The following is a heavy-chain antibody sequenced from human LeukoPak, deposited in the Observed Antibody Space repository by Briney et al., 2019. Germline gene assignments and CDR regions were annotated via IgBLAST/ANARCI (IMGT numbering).Heavy chain of an antibody. V-gene: IGHV4-39*07. Sequence: SETLSLTCTVSGGSISSSSYYWGWIRQPPGKGLEWIGSIYYSGSTYYNPSLKSRVTISVDTSKNQFSLKLSSVTAADTAVYYCARRCRITMVRGVRGYFDYWGQGTLVTVSS. CDR1: GGSISSSSYY. J-gene: IGHJ4*02. CDR3: ARRCRITMVRGVRGYFDY. CDR2: IYYSGST. D-gene: IGHD3-10*01.